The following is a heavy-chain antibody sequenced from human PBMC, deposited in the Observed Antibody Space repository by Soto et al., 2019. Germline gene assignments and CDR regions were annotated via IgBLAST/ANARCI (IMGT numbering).Heavy chain of an antibody. Sequence: QGQLVQSGVEVKKPGASVRVSCKASGYPFTNYGINWVRLAPGQGLEWMGRISGRSGGTNYAPKFRDRITMATDTSSKTAYMELRRLRFDDTAVYYWAKDGGHGARMHICGMDVWGKGTTVTVSS. CDR3: AKDGGHGARMHICGMDV. CDR1: GYPFTNYG. D-gene: IGHD2-21*01. J-gene: IGHJ6*04. V-gene: IGHV1-18*01. CDR2: ISGRSGGT.